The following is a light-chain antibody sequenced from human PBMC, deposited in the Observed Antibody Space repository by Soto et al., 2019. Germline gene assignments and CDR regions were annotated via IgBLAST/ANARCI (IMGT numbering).Light chain of an antibody. Sequence: QSVLPQPASVSGSPGQSITISCTGTSSDVGGYNYVSWYQQHPGKAPKLMIYEVSNRPSGVSNRFSGSKSGSTASLTISGLQAEDEADYYCSSYTSSSTLVFGNGTKVTV. CDR1: SSDVGGYNY. CDR3: SSYTSSSTLV. J-gene: IGLJ1*01. CDR2: EVS. V-gene: IGLV2-14*01.